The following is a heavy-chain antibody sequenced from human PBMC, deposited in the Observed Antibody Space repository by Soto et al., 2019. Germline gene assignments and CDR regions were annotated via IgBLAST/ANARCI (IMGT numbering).Heavy chain of an antibody. D-gene: IGHD6-19*01. CDR3: AILTSGWYGDFDF. J-gene: IGHJ4*02. CDR1: GFTFSSYS. CDR2: ISSGHGDI. V-gene: IGHV3-21*01. Sequence: GGSLRLSCAASGFTFSSYSLSWVRQAPGKGLEWVSSISSGHGDIYYADSVKGRFIGSRDNAKNLLFLQMNNLRVEDTAVYYCAILTSGWYGDFDFWGQGTMVTVSS.